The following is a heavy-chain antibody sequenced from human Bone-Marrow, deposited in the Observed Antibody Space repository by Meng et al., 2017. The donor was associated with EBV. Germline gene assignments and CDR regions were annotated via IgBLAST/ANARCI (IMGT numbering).Heavy chain of an antibody. V-gene: IGHV4-39*01. J-gene: IGHJ4*02. Sequence: QLRLQGWGPGLVTVSATLSLTSTCSGGSSTVSSCCWGWIRKRPGKGLGWIGSIYYCGSTYYNPSLKSRVTISVDTYKNQFSLKLSSVTAADTAVYYCARHQYCSSTSCYLDYWGQGTLVTVSS. CDR2: IYYCGST. D-gene: IGHD2-2*01. CDR3: ARHQYCSSTSCYLDY. CDR1: GGSSTVSSCC.